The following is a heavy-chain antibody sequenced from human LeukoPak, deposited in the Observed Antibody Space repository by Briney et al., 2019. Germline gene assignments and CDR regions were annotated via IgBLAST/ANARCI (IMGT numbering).Heavy chain of an antibody. CDR3: ARDGPAQMVDLDY. J-gene: IGHJ4*02. Sequence: DSVKVSCKASGYTFSGTGWCLYWLRQAPGQGLECMGWIHPNNGDTAYAQKFAGRAAMTRDTSISTAYMELRRVRTDGAGVYFCARDGPAQMVDLDYWGQGTLVTVSS. CDR1: GYTFSGTGWC. V-gene: IGHV1-2*02. CDR2: IHPNNGDT. D-gene: IGHD3-10*01.